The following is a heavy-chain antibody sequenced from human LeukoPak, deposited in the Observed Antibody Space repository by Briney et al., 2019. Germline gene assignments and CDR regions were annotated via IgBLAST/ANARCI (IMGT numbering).Heavy chain of an antibody. CDR1: GFTFSSYA. CDR2: ISGSGGST. J-gene: IGHJ6*03. D-gene: IGHD3-10*01. V-gene: IGHV3-23*01. CDR3: AKGGYGWFGESAYLYYYYMDV. Sequence: PGGSLRLSCAASGFTFSSYAMHWVRQAPGKGLEWVSVISGSGGSTYYADSVKGRFTISRDNSKNTLYLQMNSLRAEDTAVYYCAKGGYGWFGESAYLYYYYMDVWGKGTTVTISS.